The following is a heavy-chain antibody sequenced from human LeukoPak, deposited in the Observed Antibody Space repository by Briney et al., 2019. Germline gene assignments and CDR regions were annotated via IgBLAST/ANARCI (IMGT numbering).Heavy chain of an antibody. V-gene: IGHV3-7*05. D-gene: IGHD2-15*01. CDR2: INEDGSEK. J-gene: IGHJ6*02. Sequence: PGGSLSLSRAVSGFTFSRYWMTWVGQAPGKGLEWVANINEDGSEKYYMDSLKGRFTMSRDNGKNSMYLQMNSLRVDDTAVYYCARWGPHCSGLNCYKFCYGMDVWGQGYTVTVSS. CDR1: GFTFSRYW. CDR3: ARWGPHCSGLNCYKFCYGMDV.